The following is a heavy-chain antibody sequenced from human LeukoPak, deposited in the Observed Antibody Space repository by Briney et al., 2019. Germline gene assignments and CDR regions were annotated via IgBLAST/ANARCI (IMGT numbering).Heavy chain of an antibody. V-gene: IGHV5-51*01. D-gene: IGHD2-2*01. CDR2: IYPGDSDT. Sequence: PGESLKISCKGSGYSFTSYWIGWVRQMPGKGLEWMGIIYPGDSDTRYSPSFQGQVTISADKSISTAYLQWSSLKASDTAMYYCARSECGTSCYRNWFDPWGQGTLVTVPS. CDR1: GYSFTSYW. J-gene: IGHJ5*02. CDR3: ARSECGTSCYRNWFDP.